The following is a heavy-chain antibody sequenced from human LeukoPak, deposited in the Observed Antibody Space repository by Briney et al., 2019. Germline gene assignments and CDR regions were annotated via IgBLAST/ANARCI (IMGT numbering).Heavy chain of an antibody. Sequence: PGGSLRLSCKGSGYTFSSYWIGWVRQMPGKGLEWMGIIYPGDSDTRYSPSLQGRVTILVDTSIGTAYLQWSSLKASDTAIYYCARQNDFRLDYWGQGTLVTVSS. D-gene: IGHD3-3*01. J-gene: IGHJ4*02. CDR2: IYPGDSDT. CDR3: ARQNDFRLDY. CDR1: GYTFSSYW. V-gene: IGHV5-51*01.